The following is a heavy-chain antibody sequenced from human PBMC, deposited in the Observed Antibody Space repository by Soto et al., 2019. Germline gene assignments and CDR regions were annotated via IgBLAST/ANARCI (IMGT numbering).Heavy chain of an antibody. Sequence: QVQLQESGPRLVRPSQTLSLTCTVSGESIDTAGYYWTWIRQRPGRGLEWLGFIYHSGATYYSSSMKSRLSISIDRSQNQFSLKVTSVTAADPAVYFCSRGDYWGQGMLVTVSS. CDR1: GESIDTAGYY. CDR2: IYHSGAT. J-gene: IGHJ4*02. CDR3: SRGDY. V-gene: IGHV4-31*03.